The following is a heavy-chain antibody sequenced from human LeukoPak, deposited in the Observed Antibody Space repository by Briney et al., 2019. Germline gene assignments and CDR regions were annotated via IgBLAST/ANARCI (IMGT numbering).Heavy chain of an antibody. J-gene: IGHJ6*02. D-gene: IGHD3-3*01. CDR1: GDSISSGGCY. Sequence: SETLSLTCTVSGDSISSGGCYWSRIRQHPGKGLEWIGYIYYSGSTYYSPSLKSRATISVDTSKNQFSLNLSSVTAADTAVYYCARDRYDSYPMDVWGQGTTVTVSS. CDR3: ARDRYDSYPMDV. CDR2: IYYSGST. V-gene: IGHV4-31*03.